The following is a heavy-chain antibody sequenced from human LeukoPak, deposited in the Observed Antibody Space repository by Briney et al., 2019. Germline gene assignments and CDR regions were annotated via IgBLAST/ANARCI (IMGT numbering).Heavy chain of an antibody. D-gene: IGHD4-4*01. CDR1: GGSISSYY. V-gene: IGHV4-59*08. J-gene: IGHJ4*02. CDR2: IYYSGST. CDR3: ARHKKLQYPSD. Sequence: SETLSLTCTVSGGSISSYYWSWIRQPAGKGLEWIGYIYYSGSTNYNPSLKSRVTISVDTSKNQFSLKLSSVTAADTAVYYCARHKKLQYPSDWGQGTLVTVSS.